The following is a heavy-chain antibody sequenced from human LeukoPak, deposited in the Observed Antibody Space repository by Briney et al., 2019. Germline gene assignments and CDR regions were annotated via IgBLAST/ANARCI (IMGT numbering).Heavy chain of an antibody. V-gene: IGHV1-2*02. Sequence: ASVKVSCKASGYTFTSYGISWVRQAPGQGLEWMGWINPNSGGTNYAQKFQGRVTMTRDTSISTAYMELSRLRSDDTAVYYCARSGLRYYDFWSGHYDYYYYMDVWGKGTTVTVSS. CDR2: INPNSGGT. CDR3: ARSGLRYYDFWSGHYDYYYYMDV. CDR1: GYTFTSYG. J-gene: IGHJ6*03. D-gene: IGHD3-3*01.